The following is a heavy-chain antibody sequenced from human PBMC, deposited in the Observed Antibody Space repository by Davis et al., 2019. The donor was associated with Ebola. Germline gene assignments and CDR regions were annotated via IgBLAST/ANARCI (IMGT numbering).Heavy chain of an antibody. V-gene: IGHV1-3*01. CDR1: GYTFTSYA. J-gene: IGHJ4*02. CDR3: ARFSGSYPDY. CDR2: INAGNGNT. D-gene: IGHD1-26*01. Sequence: ASVKVSCKASGYTFTSYAMHWVRQAPGQRLEWMGWINAGNGNTKYSQKLQGRVTMTTDTSTSTAYMELSSLRSEDTAVYYCARFSGSYPDYWGQGTLVTVSS.